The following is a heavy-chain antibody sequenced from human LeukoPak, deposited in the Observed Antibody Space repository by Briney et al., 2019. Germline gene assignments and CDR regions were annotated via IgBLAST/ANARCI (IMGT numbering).Heavy chain of an antibody. J-gene: IGHJ5*02. Sequence: PGGSLRLSCAASGFTFSTYRMNWVRQAPGKGLEWVSCISSSSNYIYYGDSVKGRFTISRDNAKNSLYLQMNSLRAEDTAVYYCAREPDDYGDYFEYNWFDPWGQGTLVTVSS. CDR2: ISSSSNYI. CDR3: AREPDDYGDYFEYNWFDP. D-gene: IGHD4-17*01. V-gene: IGHV3-21*01. CDR1: GFTFSTYR.